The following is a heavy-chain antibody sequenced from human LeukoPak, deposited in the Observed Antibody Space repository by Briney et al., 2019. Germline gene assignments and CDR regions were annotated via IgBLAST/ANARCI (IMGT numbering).Heavy chain of an antibody. Sequence: GGSLRLSCAVSGFTFSTYSMNWVRQAPGKGLVWVSRINSDGSSTSYADSVKGRFTISRDNAKNTLYLQMNSLRAEDTAVYYCARVVAGNFDYWGQGTLVTVSS. D-gene: IGHD6-19*01. CDR1: GFTFSTYS. CDR2: INSDGSST. CDR3: ARVVAGNFDY. V-gene: IGHV3-74*01. J-gene: IGHJ4*02.